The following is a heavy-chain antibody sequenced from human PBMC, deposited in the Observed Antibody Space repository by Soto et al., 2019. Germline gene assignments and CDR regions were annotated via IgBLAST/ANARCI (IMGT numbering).Heavy chain of an antibody. D-gene: IGHD3-22*01. CDR2: VSNDGTNN. V-gene: IGHV3-33*05. CDR3: ARGDDTSVYSALDY. Sequence: VAAVSNDGTNNYYGDSVKGRFTISRDNYKNTLYLQMNSLGAEDTAVYYCARGDDTSVYSALDYWGQGTLVTVSS. J-gene: IGHJ4*02.